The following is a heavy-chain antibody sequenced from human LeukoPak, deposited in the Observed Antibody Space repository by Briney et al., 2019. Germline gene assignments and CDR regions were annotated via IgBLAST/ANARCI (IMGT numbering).Heavy chain of an antibody. CDR2: IYTSGST. V-gene: IGHV4-61*02. J-gene: IGHJ4*02. D-gene: IGHD2-21*02. CDR3: ARYCGGDCYSYYFDY. CDR1: GGSISSGSYY. Sequence: SETLSLTCTVSGGSISSGSYYWSWIRQPAGKGLEWIGRIYTSGSTNYNPYLKSRVTISVDTSKNQFSLKLSSVTAADTAVYYCARYCGGDCYSYYFDYWGQGTLVTVSS.